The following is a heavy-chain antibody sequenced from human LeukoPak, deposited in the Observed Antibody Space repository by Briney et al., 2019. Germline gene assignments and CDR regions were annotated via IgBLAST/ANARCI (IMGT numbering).Heavy chain of an antibody. CDR3: ARAAIAAAGTYYYYYMDV. D-gene: IGHD6-13*01. CDR2: IYTSGST. V-gene: IGHV4-61*02. J-gene: IGHJ6*03. CDR1: GGSISSGSYY. Sequence: SQTLSLTCTVSGGSISSGSYYWSWIRQPAGKGLEWIGRIYTSGSTNYNPSLKSRVTISVDTSKNQFSLKLGSVTAADTAAYYCARAAIAAAGTYYYYYMDVWGKGTTVTISS.